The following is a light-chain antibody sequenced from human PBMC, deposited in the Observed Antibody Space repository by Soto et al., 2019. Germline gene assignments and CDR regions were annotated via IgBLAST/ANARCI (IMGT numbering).Light chain of an antibody. Sequence: AIQMTQSASSLSVSFGDRVTITWWASQGIGNDLGWYQQKSGKAPKLLIYAASNLQGGVPSRFSGSGYGTDFNLTISGLQTEDVATYYCLQDHSYPLTFGGGTKVDIK. CDR2: AAS. J-gene: IGKJ4*01. V-gene: IGKV1-6*01. CDR3: LQDHSYPLT. CDR1: QGIGND.